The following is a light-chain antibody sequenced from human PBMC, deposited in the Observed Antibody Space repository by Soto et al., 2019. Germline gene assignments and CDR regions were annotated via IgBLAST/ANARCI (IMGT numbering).Light chain of an antibody. V-gene: IGKV1-9*01. CDR2: DAS. Sequence: DIQLTQSPSFLSASVGDRVTITCRASQTVSSYLVWYQQKPGKAPKVLITDASTLQSGVPSRFSGSGFGTEFTLTIRGLQSEDVATYYCQQLNNFVTFGPGTKV. CDR3: QQLNNFVT. J-gene: IGKJ3*01. CDR1: QTVSSY.